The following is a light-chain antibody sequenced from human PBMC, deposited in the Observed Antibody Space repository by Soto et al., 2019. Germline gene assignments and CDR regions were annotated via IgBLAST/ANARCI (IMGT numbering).Light chain of an antibody. CDR2: GAS. V-gene: IGKV3-15*01. CDR3: QQYNDWPRT. Sequence: ETVMTQSPATLSVSPVERATLSCRASQTVGSNLAWYQQTPGRAPRLLIYGASTRATGIPARFSGGGSGTEFTLTISSLQSEDFAVYYCQQYNDWPRTFGQGTKVEI. CDR1: QTVGSN. J-gene: IGKJ1*01.